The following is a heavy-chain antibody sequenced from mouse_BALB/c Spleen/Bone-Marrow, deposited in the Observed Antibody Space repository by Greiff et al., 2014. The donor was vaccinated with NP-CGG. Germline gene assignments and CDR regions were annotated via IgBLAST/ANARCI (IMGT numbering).Heavy chain of an antibody. CDR3: ARRAYGGSYGFSC. D-gene: IGHD1-1*01. J-gene: IGHJ3*01. CDR1: GYTFTSYW. V-gene: IGHV1-7*01. Sequence: VQLQQSGAELAKPGASLKMSCKASGYTFTSYWMHWVKQRPGQGLEWIGYINPSTDYTEYNQKFKDKATLTADKSSSTAFMQLSGLTSEDTAVYYVARRAYGGSYGFSCGGQGTLVTVSA. CDR2: INPSTDYT.